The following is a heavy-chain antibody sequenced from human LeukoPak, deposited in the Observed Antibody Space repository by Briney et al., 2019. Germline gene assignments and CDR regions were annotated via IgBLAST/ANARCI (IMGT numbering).Heavy chain of an antibody. Sequence: SETLSLTCAVSGVSISSGGYSWSWIRQPPGKGLEWIGYIYHSGSTYYNPSLKSRVTISVDRSKNQFSLKLSSVTAADTAVYYCARGYDSSGFLDYWGQGTLVTVSS. CDR2: IYHSGST. V-gene: IGHV4-30-2*01. CDR1: GVSISSGGYS. CDR3: ARGYDSSGFLDY. J-gene: IGHJ4*02. D-gene: IGHD3-22*01.